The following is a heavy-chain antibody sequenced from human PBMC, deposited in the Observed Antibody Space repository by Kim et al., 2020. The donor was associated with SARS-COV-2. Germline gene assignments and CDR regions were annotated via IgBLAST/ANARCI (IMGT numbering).Heavy chain of an antibody. Sequence: SETLSLTCTVSGVSLSSYYWSWIRQPPGKGLEWIGYIYYSGSTNYNPSLKSRVTISVDTSKNQFSLKLSSVPAADTAVYYCAGGGDSSGFFQSPGLSHFDYWGQGTLVTVSS. J-gene: IGHJ4*02. V-gene: IGHV4-59*01. CDR3: AGGGDSSGFFQSPGLSHFDY. CDR1: GVSLSSYY. D-gene: IGHD3-22*01. CDR2: IYYSGST.